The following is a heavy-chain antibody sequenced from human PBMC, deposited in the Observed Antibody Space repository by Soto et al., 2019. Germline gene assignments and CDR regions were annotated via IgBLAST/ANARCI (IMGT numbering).Heavy chain of an antibody. D-gene: IGHD1-26*01. V-gene: IGHV3-30-3*01. CDR3: ARTNSGSYHYYYYCGMDV. CDR1: GFTFSSYA. CDR2: ISYDGSNK. Sequence: GGSLRLSCAASGFTFSSYAMHWVRQAPGKGLEWVAVISYDGSNKYYADSVKGRFTISRDNSKNTLYLQMNSLRAEDTAVYYCARTNSGSYHYYYYCGMDVWGQATTATVSS. J-gene: IGHJ6*02.